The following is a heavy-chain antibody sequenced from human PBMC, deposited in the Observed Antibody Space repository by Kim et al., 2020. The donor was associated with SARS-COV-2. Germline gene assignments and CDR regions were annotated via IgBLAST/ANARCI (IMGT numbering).Heavy chain of an antibody. Sequence: SETLSLTCTVSGGSISSYYWSWIRQPPGKGLEWIGYIYYSGSTNYNPSLKSRVTISVDTSKNQFSLKLSSVTAADTAVYYCARVGAAAGGERYYYYYYLDVWGKGTTVTVSS. J-gene: IGHJ6*03. CDR2: IYYSGST. CDR3: ARVGAAAGGERYYYYYYLDV. CDR1: GGSISSYY. V-gene: IGHV4-59*01. D-gene: IGHD6-13*01.